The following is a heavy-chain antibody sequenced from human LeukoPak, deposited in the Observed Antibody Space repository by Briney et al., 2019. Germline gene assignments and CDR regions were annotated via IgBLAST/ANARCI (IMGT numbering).Heavy chain of an antibody. Sequence: SETLSLTCTVSGGSISSSSYYWGWIRQPPGKGLGWIGSIYYSGSTYYNPSLKSRVTISVDTSKNQFSLKLSSVTAADTAVYYCARPFGTSPVTDQDYWGQGTLVTVSS. V-gene: IGHV4-39*01. CDR1: GGSISSSSYY. CDR2: IYYSGST. D-gene: IGHD2-21*02. CDR3: ARPFGTSPVTDQDY. J-gene: IGHJ4*02.